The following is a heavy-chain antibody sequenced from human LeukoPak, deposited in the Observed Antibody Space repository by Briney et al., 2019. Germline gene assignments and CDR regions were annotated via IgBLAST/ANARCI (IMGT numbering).Heavy chain of an antibody. CDR3: ARRGYPVYYYYMDV. CDR2: ISADNGKT. V-gene: IGHV1-18*01. Sequence: ASVKVSCKTSGYTFTSYGISWVRQASGQGLEWMGWISADNGKTNYAQKLQGRVTMTTDTSTTTAYMELRSLRSDDTAVYYCARRGYPVYYYYMDVWGKGTTVTISS. D-gene: IGHD5-12*01. CDR1: GYTFTSYG. J-gene: IGHJ6*03.